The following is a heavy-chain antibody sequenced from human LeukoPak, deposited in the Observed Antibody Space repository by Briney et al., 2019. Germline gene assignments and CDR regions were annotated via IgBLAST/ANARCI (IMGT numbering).Heavy chain of an antibody. D-gene: IGHD2-2*01. CDR3: ARDARHRYCSSSSCYRGWLDP. V-gene: IGHV1-69*13. J-gene: IGHJ5*02. CDR2: IIPIFGTA. CDR1: GYTFISYG. Sequence: ASVKVSCKASGYTFISYGISWVRQAPGQGLEWMGGIIPIFGTANYAQKFQGRVTITADESTSTAYMELSSLRSEDTAVYYCARDARHRYCSSSSCYRGWLDPWGQGTPVTVSS.